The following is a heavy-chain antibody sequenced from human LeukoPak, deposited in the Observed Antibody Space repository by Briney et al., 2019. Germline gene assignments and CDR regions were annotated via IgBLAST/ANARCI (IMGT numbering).Heavy chain of an antibody. CDR2: IFYSGST. Sequence: SETLSLTCIVSGGSISSRSYYWGWIRQPPGKGLEWVGSIFYSGSTYYNPSLKSRVTISVDTSKNQFSLRLSSVTAADTAVYYCARRLGVTDNDDAFHIWGLGTMVTVSS. CDR1: GGSISSRSYY. CDR3: ARRLGVTDNDDAFHI. J-gene: IGHJ3*02. D-gene: IGHD2-8*01. V-gene: IGHV4-39*01.